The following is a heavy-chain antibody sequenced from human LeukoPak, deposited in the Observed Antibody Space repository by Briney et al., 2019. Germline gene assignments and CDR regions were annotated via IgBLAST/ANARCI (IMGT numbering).Heavy chain of an antibody. Sequence: PSETLSLTCTVSGGSISTYYWSWIRQPPGKGLQCLGFIFHTGTTNYNPSLKSRVTISVDTSKNQFSLNLSSVTAADTAIYYCARTYCGTNACPFDHWGQGNLVSVSS. V-gene: IGHV4-59*08. CDR3: ARTYCGTNACPFDH. D-gene: IGHD2-21*01. CDR2: IFHTGTT. CDR1: GGSISTYY. J-gene: IGHJ4*02.